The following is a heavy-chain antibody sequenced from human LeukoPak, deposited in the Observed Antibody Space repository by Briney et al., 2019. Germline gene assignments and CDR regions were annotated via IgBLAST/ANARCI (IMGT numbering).Heavy chain of an antibody. Sequence: PGGSLRLSCAASGSTVSSNYMSWVRQAPEKGLEWVSVIYSGGSTYYADSVKGRFTISRDNSKNTLYLQMNSLRAEDTAVYYCAHSRELLLDAFDIWGQGTMVTVSS. CDR1: GSTVSSNY. V-gene: IGHV3-66*01. CDR3: AHSRELLLDAFDI. CDR2: IYSGGST. D-gene: IGHD1-26*01. J-gene: IGHJ3*02.